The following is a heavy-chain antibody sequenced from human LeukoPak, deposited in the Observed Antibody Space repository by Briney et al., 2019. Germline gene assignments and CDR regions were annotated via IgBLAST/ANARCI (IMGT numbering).Heavy chain of an antibody. V-gene: IGHV4-4*07. CDR1: TRSITSYY. Sequence: SETLSLTCTVSTRSITSYYGSCLRQPAGKGLEWLGCIYTSGSTNYNPALQSRVTMSVDTAKNQFSLKLSSVTAADTAVYYCARDSSGWYFSAYWGQGSLVTVSS. CDR2: IYTSGST. D-gene: IGHD6-19*01. J-gene: IGHJ4*02. CDR3: ARDSSGWYFSAY.